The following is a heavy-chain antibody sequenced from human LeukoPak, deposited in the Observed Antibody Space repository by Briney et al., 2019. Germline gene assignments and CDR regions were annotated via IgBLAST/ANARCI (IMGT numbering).Heavy chain of an antibody. J-gene: IGHJ4*02. V-gene: IGHV3-48*01. CDR1: GFTFSSYS. CDR3: ARAQTN. D-gene: IGHD4-11*01. Sequence: GSLRLSCAASGFTFSSYSMNWVRQAPGKGLEWVSYISSSSDTIYYADSVRGRFTISRDNAKNSLYLQMNSLRAEDTAVYYCARAQTNWGQGTLVTVSS. CDR2: ISSSSDTI.